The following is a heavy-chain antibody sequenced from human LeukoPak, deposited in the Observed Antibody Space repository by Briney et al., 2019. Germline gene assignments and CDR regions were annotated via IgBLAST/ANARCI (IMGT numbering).Heavy chain of an antibody. CDR3: GRIKYSSSGTYYSDYYDVGMDV. J-gene: IGHJ6*02. Sequence: SQTLSLTSAISGDTVSSNSAAWNCIRQSPSSGLEWQGRPYHRSKRYTDYAVSVNTRITIKADASKNLFTLQLYSSSPEDTAVCYCGRIKYSSSGTYYSDYYDVGMDVWGQGTTVTVSS. D-gene: IGHD3-10*01. CDR2: PYHRSKRYT. CDR1: GDTVSSNSAA. V-gene: IGHV6-1*01.